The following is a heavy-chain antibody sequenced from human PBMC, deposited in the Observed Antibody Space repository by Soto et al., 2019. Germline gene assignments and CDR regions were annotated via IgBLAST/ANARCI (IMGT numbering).Heavy chain of an antibody. V-gene: IGHV4-30-4*01. Sequence: QVQLQESGPGLVKPSQTLSLTCTVSGGSISTVDYWWSCIRQSPDMGLEWIGHIYDGGRTYNNPSLESRVTMSVDMSKSQLSLTLSSVSAADTAVYYCARGPSGDKVDSWGQGTLVTVSS. D-gene: IGHD7-27*01. CDR3: ARGPSGDKVDS. CDR2: IYDGGRT. CDR1: GGSISTVDYW. J-gene: IGHJ4*02.